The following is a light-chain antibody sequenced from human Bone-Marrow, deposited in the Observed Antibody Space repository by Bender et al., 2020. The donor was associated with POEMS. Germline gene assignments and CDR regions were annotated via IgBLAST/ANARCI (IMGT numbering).Light chain of an antibody. Sequence: QTVVTQEPSLVVSPGVTVTLTCGSSAGSVTNGHFPNWFQKKPGQPLRPLIYDTDNKHSWTPARFSGFLLGGEAALRVSGVQFEDEADYYCLLYFGGVNLVFGGGTKLTV. CDR2: DTD. CDR1: AGSVTNGHF. V-gene: IGLV7-43*01. CDR3: LLYFGGVNLV. J-gene: IGLJ2*01.